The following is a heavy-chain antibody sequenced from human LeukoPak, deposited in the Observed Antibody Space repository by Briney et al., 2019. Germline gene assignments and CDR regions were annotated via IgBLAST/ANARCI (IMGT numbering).Heavy chain of an antibody. CDR1: GGTFSSYA. V-gene: IGHV1-69*01. J-gene: IGHJ4*02. D-gene: IGHD6-19*01. CDR2: ISPIFGTA. CDR3: AAVAGPTDFGGFDY. Sequence: SVKVSCKASGGTFSSYAISWVRQAPGQGLEWMGGISPIFGTANNAQKFQGRVTITADESTSAAYMELSSLRSEDTAVYYCAAVAGPTDFGGFDYWGQGTLVTVSS.